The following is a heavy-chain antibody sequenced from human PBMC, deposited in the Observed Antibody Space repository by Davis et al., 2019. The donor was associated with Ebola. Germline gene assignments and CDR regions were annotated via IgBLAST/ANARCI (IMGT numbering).Heavy chain of an antibody. CDR3: ARDTLYSSSCDY. CDR2: IIPIFGTA. V-gene: IGHV1-69*13. Sequence: SVKVSCKASGGTFSSYAISWVRQAPGQGLEWMGGIIPIFGTANYAQKFQGRVTITADEPTSTAYMELSSLRSEDTAVYYCARDTLYSSSCDYWGQGTLVTVSS. J-gene: IGHJ4*02. CDR1: GGTFSSYA. D-gene: IGHD6-13*01.